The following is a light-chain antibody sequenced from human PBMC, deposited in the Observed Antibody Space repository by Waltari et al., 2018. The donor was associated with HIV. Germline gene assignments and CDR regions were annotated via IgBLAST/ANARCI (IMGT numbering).Light chain of an antibody. CDR3: QSADSSGTWV. Sequence: SYELTQPPSVSVSPGQTARITCSGDALPKQYAYWYHQKPGQAPVLVIYKDTERPSGIPELFSGSSSWTTVTLTISGVQAEDEADYYCQSADSSGTWVFGGGTKLTVL. J-gene: IGLJ3*02. CDR2: KDT. V-gene: IGLV3-25*03. CDR1: ALPKQY.